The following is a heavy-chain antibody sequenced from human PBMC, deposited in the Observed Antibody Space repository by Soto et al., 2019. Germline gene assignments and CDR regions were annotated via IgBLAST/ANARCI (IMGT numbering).Heavy chain of an antibody. CDR3: ARESRFLEWLSLNWFDP. CDR2: ISGSGGST. Sequence: GGSLRLSCAASGFTFTNYAMSWVRQAPGSGLEWVSSISGSGGSTFYTNSVKGRFNISRDNAKNSLYLQMNSLRDEDTAVYYCARESRFLEWLSLNWFDPWGQGTLVTVSS. V-gene: IGHV3-23*01. CDR1: GFTFTNYA. J-gene: IGHJ5*02. D-gene: IGHD3-3*01.